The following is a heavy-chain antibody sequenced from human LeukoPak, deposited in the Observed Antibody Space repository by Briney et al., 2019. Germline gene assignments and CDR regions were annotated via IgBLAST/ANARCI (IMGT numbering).Heavy chain of an antibody. CDR1: GFTFSRYA. D-gene: IGHD2-2*01. Sequence: GGSLRLSCAASGFTFSRYAMSWVRQATGKGLEWVSPISGSGGSTYYADSVKGRFPIPRDNSKNTLYLQMNSLRAEDTAVYYCAKCSTCCYFLDYWGQGNLVTVSS. CDR3: AKCSTCCYFLDY. J-gene: IGHJ4*02. CDR2: ISGSGGST. V-gene: IGHV3-23*01.